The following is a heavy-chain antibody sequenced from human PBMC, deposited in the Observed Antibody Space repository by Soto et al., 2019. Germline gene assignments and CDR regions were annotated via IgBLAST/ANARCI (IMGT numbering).Heavy chain of an antibody. J-gene: IGHJ6*02. V-gene: IGHV1-18*01. CDR1: GYTFTSYG. CDR2: ISAYNGNT. D-gene: IGHD5-18*01. Sequence: ASVKVSCKASGYTFTSYGISWVRQAPGQGLEWTGWISAYNGNTNYAQKLQGRVTMTTDTSTSTAYMELRSLRSDDTAVYYCARAGLDTAMDPLIYYYGMDVWGQGTTVTVSS. CDR3: ARAGLDTAMDPLIYYYGMDV.